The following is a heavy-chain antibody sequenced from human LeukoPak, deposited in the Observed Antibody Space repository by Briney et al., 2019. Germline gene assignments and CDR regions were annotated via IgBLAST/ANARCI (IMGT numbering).Heavy chain of an antibody. J-gene: IGHJ4*02. V-gene: IGHV1-2*02. CDR3: ASSKEMATLIFDY. D-gene: IGHD5-24*01. CDR1: GYTFTGYY. Sequence: GASVKVSCKASGYTFTGYYMHWVRQAPGQGLEWMGWINPNSGGTNYAQKFQGRVTMTRDTSISTAYMELSRLRSDDTAVYYCASSKEMATLIFDYWGQGTLVTVSS. CDR2: INPNSGGT.